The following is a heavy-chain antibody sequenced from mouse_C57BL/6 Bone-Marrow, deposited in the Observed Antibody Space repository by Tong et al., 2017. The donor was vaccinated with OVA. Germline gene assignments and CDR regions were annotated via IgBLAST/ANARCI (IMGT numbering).Heavy chain of an antibody. CDR2: INPYNGDT. Sequence: VQLQESGAELVRPGVSVKISCKGSGYTFTDYAMHWVKQSHGKNLEWIGLINPYNGDTFYNQKFKGKATLTVDKSTSTAHMELRSVTSEDSAVNYCAPPVPFDYWDQGTTPTVST. V-gene: IGHV1S137*01. J-gene: IGHJ2*01. D-gene: IGHD5-1*01. CDR3: APPVPFDY. CDR1: GYTFTDYA.